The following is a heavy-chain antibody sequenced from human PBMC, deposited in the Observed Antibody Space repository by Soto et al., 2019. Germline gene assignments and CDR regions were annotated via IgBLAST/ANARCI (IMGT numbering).Heavy chain of an antibody. CDR2: IYHSGST. J-gene: IGHJ5*02. V-gene: IGHV4-59*01. Sequence: QVQLQESGPGLVKPSETLSLTCTVSGGSISSYYWNWIRQPPGKGLEWIGYIYHSGSTNYNPSLKSRVTISIDTSKNQFSLKLSSVTAADTAVYYCARDSGGSIGWYWFDPWGQGTLVTVSS. CDR1: GGSISSYY. CDR3: ARDSGGSIGWYWFDP. D-gene: IGHD6-19*01.